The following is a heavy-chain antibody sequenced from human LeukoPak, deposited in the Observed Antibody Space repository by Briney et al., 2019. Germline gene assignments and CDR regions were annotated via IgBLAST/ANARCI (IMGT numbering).Heavy chain of an antibody. V-gene: IGHV3-30*02. Sequence: PGGSLRLSCAASGFTFSSYGMRWVRQAPGKGLEWVAFIRYDGSNKYYADSVKGRFTISRDNSKNTLYLQMNSLRAEDTAVYYCAKVGQTYYDFWSGYYPDYWGQGTLVTVSS. CDR1: GFTFSSYG. J-gene: IGHJ4*02. CDR2: IRYDGSNK. CDR3: AKVGQTYYDFWSGYYPDY. D-gene: IGHD3-3*01.